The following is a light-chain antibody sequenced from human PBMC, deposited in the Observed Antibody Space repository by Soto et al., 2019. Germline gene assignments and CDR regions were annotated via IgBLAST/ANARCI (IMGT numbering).Light chain of an antibody. Sequence: EILMTQSPDTLSVSPGEIATLSCRASQRVYSNLAWYQQRPGQAPRLLIYGASTRATGVPARFSGRGSGTEFTLPISSLQSEDFAVYYCQQYTNWPPNTFGQGTRLEIK. CDR3: QQYTNWPPNT. CDR2: GAS. V-gene: IGKV3-15*01. CDR1: QRVYSN. J-gene: IGKJ5*01.